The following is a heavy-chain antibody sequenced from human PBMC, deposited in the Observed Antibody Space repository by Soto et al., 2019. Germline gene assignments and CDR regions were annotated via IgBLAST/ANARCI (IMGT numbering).Heavy chain of an antibody. J-gene: IGHJ6*02. Sequence: SVKVSCKASGGTFSSYAISWVRQAPGQGLEWMGGIIPIFGTANYAQKFQGRVTMTRDTSISTAYMELSRLRSDDTAVYYCARGYGVYYYYGMDVWGQGTTVTVSS. CDR1: GGTFSSYA. CDR2: IIPIFGTA. V-gene: IGHV1-69*05. CDR3: ARGYGVYYYYGMDV. D-gene: IGHD4-17*01.